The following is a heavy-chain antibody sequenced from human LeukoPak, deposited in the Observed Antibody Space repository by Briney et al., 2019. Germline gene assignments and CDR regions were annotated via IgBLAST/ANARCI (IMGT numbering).Heavy chain of an antibody. CDR3: ARTGLYYYDSSGYYLESFDY. Sequence: PGGSLRLSCAASGFTFSSYAIHWVRQAPGKGMEWVAVISYDGSNKYYADSVKGRFTISRDNSKNTLYLQMNSLRAEDTAVYYCARTGLYYYDSSGYYLESFDYWGQGTLVTASS. J-gene: IGHJ4*02. D-gene: IGHD3-22*01. V-gene: IGHV3-30-3*01. CDR2: ISYDGSNK. CDR1: GFTFSSYA.